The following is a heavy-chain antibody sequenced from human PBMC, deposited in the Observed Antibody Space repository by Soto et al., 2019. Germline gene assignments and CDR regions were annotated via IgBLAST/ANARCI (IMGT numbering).Heavy chain of an antibody. D-gene: IGHD2-21*02. Sequence: QVQLVESGGGVVQPGRSLRLSCAASGFTFSSYAMHWVRQAPGKGLEWVAVISYDGSNKYYADSVKGRFTISRDNSKNTLYLQMNSLRAEDTAVYYCAIETTDCGGDCYESRFDYLGQGTLVTVSS. CDR2: ISYDGSNK. V-gene: IGHV3-30-3*01. J-gene: IGHJ4*02. CDR1: GFTFSSYA. CDR3: AIETTDCGGDCYESRFDY.